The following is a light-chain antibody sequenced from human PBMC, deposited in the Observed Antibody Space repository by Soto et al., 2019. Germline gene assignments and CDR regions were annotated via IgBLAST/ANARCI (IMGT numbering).Light chain of an antibody. V-gene: IGKV1-5*03. J-gene: IGKJ1*01. CDR3: QQYNGYSWA. CDR1: QSLNDW. CDR2: KVS. Sequence: DIQMTQSPSTLSASVGDRVTITCRASQSLNDWLAWFQEKPGKAPNLLIYKVSNLESGVPSRFSSSGSGTEFTLTISSLQPYDLATYYCQQYNGYSWAFGQGTKVEIK.